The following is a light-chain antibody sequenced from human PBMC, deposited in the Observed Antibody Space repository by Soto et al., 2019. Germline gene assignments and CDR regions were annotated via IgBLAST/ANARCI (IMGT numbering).Light chain of an antibody. J-gene: IGLJ2*01. Sequence: QSVLTQSSSASASLGSSVKLTCTLSSGHSSYTIAWHQQQPGKAPRYLMKLERSGSYNKGSGVPDRFSGSSSGADRYLTISNLQSEDEADYYCETWGSNTFVGFGGGTQLTVL. CDR3: ETWGSNTFVG. V-gene: IGLV4-60*03. CDR2: LERSGSY. CDR1: SGHSSYT.